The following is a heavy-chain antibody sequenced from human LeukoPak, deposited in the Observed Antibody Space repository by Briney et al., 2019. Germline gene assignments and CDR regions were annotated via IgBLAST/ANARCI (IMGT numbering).Heavy chain of an antibody. V-gene: IGHV4-38-2*02. D-gene: IGHD3-22*01. CDR3: ARVHVNSGYYFGDAFDI. CDR1: GYSITRGSY. J-gene: IGHJ3*02. CDR2: IYHSGST. Sequence: PSETLSLTCTVSGYSITRGSYWGWIRQPPGKGLEWIANIYHSGSTYYNPSLKSRVTISVDTSKNQFSLKLGSVTAADTAIYYCARVHVNSGYYFGDAFDIWGQGTMVTVSS.